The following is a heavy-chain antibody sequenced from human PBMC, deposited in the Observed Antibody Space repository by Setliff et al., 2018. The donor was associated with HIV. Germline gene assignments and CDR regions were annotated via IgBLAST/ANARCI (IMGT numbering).Heavy chain of an antibody. CDR2: IKSKTDGGTT. CDR1: GFTFSGSA. V-gene: IGHV3-15*01. J-gene: IGHJ6*03. D-gene: IGHD6-19*01. CDR3: ARAPRAVAGLNYYYYYYMDV. Sequence: GGSLRLSCAASGFTFSGSAVHWVRQASGKGLEWVGHIKSKTDGGTTDYAAPVKGRITISRDDSKDTLYLQMKSLKTEDTALYYCARAPRAVAGLNYYYYYYMDVWGKGTTGTV.